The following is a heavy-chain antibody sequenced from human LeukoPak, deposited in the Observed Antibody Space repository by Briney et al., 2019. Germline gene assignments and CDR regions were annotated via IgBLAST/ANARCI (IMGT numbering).Heavy chain of an antibody. J-gene: IGHJ5*02. V-gene: IGHV3-30*01. CDR3: ARGRGYSYGSNVPPWFDP. Sequence: PGGSLRLSCAASGFTFSSYAMHWVRQAPGKGLEWVAVISYDGSNKYYADSVKGRFTISRDNSKNTLYLQMNSLRAEDTAVYYCARGRGYSYGSNVPPWFDPWGQGTLVTVSS. D-gene: IGHD5-18*01. CDR2: ISYDGSNK. CDR1: GFTFSSYA.